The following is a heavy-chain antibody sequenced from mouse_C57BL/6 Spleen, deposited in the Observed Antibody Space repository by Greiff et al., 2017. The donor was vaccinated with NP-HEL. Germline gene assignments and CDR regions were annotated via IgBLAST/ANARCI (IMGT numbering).Heavy chain of an antibody. D-gene: IGHD1-1*01. CDR2: IDPENGDT. CDR1: GFNIKDDY. J-gene: IGHJ3*01. Sequence: VQLKESGAELVRPGASVKLSCTASGFNIKDDYMHWVKQRPEQGLEWIGWIDPENGDTEYASKFQGKATITADTSSNTAYLQLSSLTSEDTAVYYCTTASYYYGSSSFAYWGQGTLVTVSA. V-gene: IGHV14-4*01. CDR3: TTASYYYGSSSFAY.